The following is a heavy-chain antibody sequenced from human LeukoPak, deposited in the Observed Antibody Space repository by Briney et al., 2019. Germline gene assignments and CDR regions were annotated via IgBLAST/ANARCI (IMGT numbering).Heavy chain of an antibody. CDR2: IYYSEST. V-gene: IGHV4-4*02. CDR1: GGSISSSNW. D-gene: IGHD6-13*01. Sequence: SETLSLTCAVSGGSISSSNWWSWVRQPPGKGLEWIGDIYYSESTNYNPSLKSRVTISVDKSKNQFSLKLSSVTAADTAVYYCANIPAAGPGTPYFDYWGQGTLVTVSS. J-gene: IGHJ4*02. CDR3: ANIPAAGPGTPYFDY.